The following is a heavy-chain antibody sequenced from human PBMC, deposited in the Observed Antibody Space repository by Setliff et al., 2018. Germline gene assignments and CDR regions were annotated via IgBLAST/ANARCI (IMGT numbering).Heavy chain of an antibody. CDR1: GGSISSGGYY. J-gene: IGHJ4*02. CDR2: IYYSGSTS. D-gene: IGHD6-19*01. V-gene: IGHV4-31*03. CDR3: ARGRAGHSGH. Sequence: ASETLSLTCTVSGGSISSGGYYWSWIRQHPGKGLEWIGYIYYSGSTSYYNPSLKSRVTISVDTSKSQFSLKLSSVTAADTAVYYCARGRAGHSGHWGQGTLVTVSS.